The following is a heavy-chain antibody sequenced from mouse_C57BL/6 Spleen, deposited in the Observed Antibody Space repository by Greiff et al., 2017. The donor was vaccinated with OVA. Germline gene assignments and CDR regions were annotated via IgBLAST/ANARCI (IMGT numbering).Heavy chain of an antibody. CDR3: ASWSYDYGYFDV. CDR1: GYTFTEYY. Sequence: QVQLQQSGAELVRPGASVKLSCKASGYTFTEYYINWVKQRPGQGLEWIARIYPGSGNTYYNEKFKGKATLTAEKSSSTAYMQLSSLTSEDSAVYFCASWSYDYGYFDVWGTGTTVTVSS. D-gene: IGHD2-3*01. V-gene: IGHV1-76*01. CDR2: IYPGSGNT. J-gene: IGHJ1*03.